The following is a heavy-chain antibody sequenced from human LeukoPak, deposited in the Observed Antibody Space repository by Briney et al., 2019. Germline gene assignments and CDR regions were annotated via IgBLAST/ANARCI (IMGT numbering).Heavy chain of an antibody. D-gene: IGHD1-26*01. CDR1: GYTLCRYG. J-gene: IGHJ4*02. CDR2: VRDDGSNK. Sequence: GGSLRLSCAPSGYTLCRYGVHCVPHAPDRGREWVAFVRDDGSNKYYADSVEGRFTITRDNSKNTLYLQMNSLRAEDTAVYYCAKLSWELLDFDYWGQGTLVTVSS. CDR3: AKLSWELLDFDY. V-gene: IGHV3-30*02.